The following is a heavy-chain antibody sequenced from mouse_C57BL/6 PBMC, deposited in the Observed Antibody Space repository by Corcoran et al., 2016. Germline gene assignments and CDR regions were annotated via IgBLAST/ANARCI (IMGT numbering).Heavy chain of an antibody. J-gene: IGHJ2*01. CDR1: GFSLSTSGMG. CDR2: IYWDDDK. D-gene: IGHD2-4*01. V-gene: IGHV8-12*01. Sequence: QVTLKESGPGILQSSRTLSLTCSLSGFSLSTSGMGVSWIRQPSGKVLEWLAHIYWDDDKRYNPSLKSRLTISKDTSRNQVFLKITSVDTADTATYYCARIYYDYDEYYFDYWGQGTTLTVSS. CDR3: ARIYYDYDEYYFDY.